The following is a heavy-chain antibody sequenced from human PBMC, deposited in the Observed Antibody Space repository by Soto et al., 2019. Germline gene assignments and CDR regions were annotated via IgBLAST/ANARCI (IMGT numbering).Heavy chain of an antibody. CDR2: IYYSGST. V-gene: IGHV4-30-4*01. D-gene: IGHD5-12*01. CDR3: ARDRANSGYDLCWFDP. Sequence: NPSWTLSLTCTVSGDSISSGDYYWRWIHQPPGKGLEWIGYIYYSGSTYYNPSLKSRVTISVDTSKNQFSLKLSSVTAADTAVYYCARDRANSGYDLCWFDPWGQGTLVTVYS. J-gene: IGHJ5*02. CDR1: GDSISSGDYY.